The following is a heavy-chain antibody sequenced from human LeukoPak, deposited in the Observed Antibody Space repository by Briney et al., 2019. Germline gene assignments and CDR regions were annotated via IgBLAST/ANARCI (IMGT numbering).Heavy chain of an antibody. CDR1: GFTFSSYS. CDR3: AKDFSYYDILTGYSMGGSGAFDI. V-gene: IGHV3-21*04. Sequence: PGGSLRLSCAACGFTFSSYSMNWVRQAPGKGLEWVSSISSSSRYIYYADSVKGRFTISRDNAKNSLYLQMNSLRAEDTALYYCAKDFSYYDILTGYSMGGSGAFDIWGQGTMVTVSS. CDR2: ISSSSRYI. D-gene: IGHD3-9*01. J-gene: IGHJ3*02.